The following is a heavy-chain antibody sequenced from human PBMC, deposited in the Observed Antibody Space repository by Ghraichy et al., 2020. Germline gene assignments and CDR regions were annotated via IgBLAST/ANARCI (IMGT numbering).Heavy chain of an antibody. CDR1: GDSVSSNSAA. J-gene: IGHJ4*02. CDR3: ARGEWELLPNGPVAFFDY. CDR2: TYYRSKWYN. Sequence: SQTLSLTCAISGDSVSSNSAAWNWIRQSPSRGLEWLGRTYYRSKWYNDYAVSVKSRITINPDTSKNQFSLQLNSVTPEDTAVYYCARGEWELLPNGPVAFFDYWGQGTLVTVSS. V-gene: IGHV6-1*01. D-gene: IGHD1-26*01.